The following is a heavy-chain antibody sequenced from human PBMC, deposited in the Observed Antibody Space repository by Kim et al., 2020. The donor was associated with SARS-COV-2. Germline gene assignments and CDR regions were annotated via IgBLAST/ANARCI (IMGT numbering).Heavy chain of an antibody. V-gene: IGHV1-69*13. CDR2: IIPIFGTA. CDR3: ARVGPGINRAETMVRGGKGYNWFDP. CDR1: GGTFSSYA. D-gene: IGHD3-10*01. Sequence: SVKVSCKASGGTFSSYAISWVRQAPGQGLEWMGGIIPIFGTANYAQKFQGRVTITADESTSTAYMELSSLRSEDTAVYYCARVGPGINRAETMVRGGKGYNWFDPWGQGTLVTVSS. J-gene: IGHJ5*02.